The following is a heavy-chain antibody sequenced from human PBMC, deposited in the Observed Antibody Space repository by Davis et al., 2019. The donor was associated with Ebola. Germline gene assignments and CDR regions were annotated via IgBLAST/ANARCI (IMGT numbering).Heavy chain of an antibody. V-gene: IGHV1-46*03. J-gene: IGHJ4*02. CDR3: VSSLYYGSGTHHPDC. Sequence: AASVKVSCKASGYIITRYYMQWVRQAPGQGLEWMGIIDPSGDYTNYAQKFQGRVTMTRDTSTSTVYMELSSLRSEDTAVYYCVSSLYYGSGTHHPDCWGQGTLVSVSS. CDR2: IDPSGDYT. D-gene: IGHD3-10*01. CDR1: GYIITRYY.